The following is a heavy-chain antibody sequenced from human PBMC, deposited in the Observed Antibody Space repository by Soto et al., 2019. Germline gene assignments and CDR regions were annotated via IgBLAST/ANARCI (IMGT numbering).Heavy chain of an antibody. V-gene: IGHV3-30*18. Sequence: VQLVESGGGVVQPGRSLRLSCAASGFTFSDYAMHWVRQAPGKGLEWVAVVSHDGRNTHYADSVKGRFTISRDSSKNTVSLEMTSLRAADTAVYYCAKGGRKWVGTCDFNCWGQGALFTVSS. CDR1: GFTFSDYA. CDR2: VSHDGRNT. CDR3: AKGGRKWVGTCDFNC. J-gene: IGHJ4*02. D-gene: IGHD6-19*01.